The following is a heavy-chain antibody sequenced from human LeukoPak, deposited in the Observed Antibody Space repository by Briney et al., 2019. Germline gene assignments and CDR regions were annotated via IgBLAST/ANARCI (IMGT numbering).Heavy chain of an antibody. CDR2: INHSGST. J-gene: IGHJ4*02. Sequence: PSETLSLTCAVYGGSFSGYYWSWIRQPPGKGLEWIGEINHSGSTDYNPSLKSRVTISVDTSKNQFSLKLSSVTAADTAVYYCARVPLRYFDWLSYYFDYWGQGTLVTVSS. V-gene: IGHV4-34*01. CDR3: ARVPLRYFDWLSYYFDY. D-gene: IGHD3-9*01. CDR1: GGSFSGYY.